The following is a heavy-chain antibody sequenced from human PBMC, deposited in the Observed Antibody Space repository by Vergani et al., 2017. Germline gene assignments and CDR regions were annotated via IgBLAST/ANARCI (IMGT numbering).Heavy chain of an antibody. Sequence: EVQLVESGGGLVKPGGSLRLSCAASGFTFSSYSMNWVRQAPGKGREWVSSISSSISYIYYADSVEGRITISRDNAKNSLYLQMNSLRAEDTAVYYCGIAAARFDYWGQGTLVTVSA. CDR1: GFTFSSYS. J-gene: IGHJ4*02. CDR3: GIAAARFDY. V-gene: IGHV3-21*01. CDR2: ISSSISYI. D-gene: IGHD6-13*01.